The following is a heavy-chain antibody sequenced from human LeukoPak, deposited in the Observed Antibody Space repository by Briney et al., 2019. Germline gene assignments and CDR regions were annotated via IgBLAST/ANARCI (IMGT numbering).Heavy chain of an antibody. V-gene: IGHV4-39*07. D-gene: IGHD2-2*01. Sequence: SETLSLTCTVSGGSISSSSYYWSWIRQPPGKGLEWIGEINHSGSTNYNPSLKSRVTISVDTSKNQFSLKLGSVTAADTAVYYCAREIPTRYGYYHYGMDVWGQGTTVTVSS. CDR2: INHSGST. J-gene: IGHJ6*02. CDR3: AREIPTRYGYYHYGMDV. CDR1: GGSISSSSYY.